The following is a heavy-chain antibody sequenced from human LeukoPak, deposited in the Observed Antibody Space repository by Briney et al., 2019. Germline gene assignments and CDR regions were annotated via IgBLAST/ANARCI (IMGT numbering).Heavy chain of an antibody. CDR1: Y. J-gene: IGHJ4*02. D-gene: IGHD4-17*01. Sequence: YWGWIRQPPGKGLEWIGSIYYSGSTYYNPSLKSRVTISVDTSKNQFSLKLSSVTAADTAVYYCARGYGDYDYWGQGTLVTVSS. CDR3: ARGYGDYDY. V-gene: IGHV4-39*07. CDR2: IYYSGST.